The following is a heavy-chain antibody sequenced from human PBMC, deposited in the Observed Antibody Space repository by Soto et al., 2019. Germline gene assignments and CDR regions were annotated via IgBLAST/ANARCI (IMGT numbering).Heavy chain of an antibody. D-gene: IGHD3-10*01. CDR1: GFTFSSYG. CDR3: AKSGVRGVNHY. J-gene: IGHJ4*02. Sequence: QVQLVESGGGVVQPGRSLRLSCAASGFTFSSYGMHWVRQAPGKGLEWVAVISQDGSNKYYADSVKGRFTISRGNSKNTLYLQINSLIAEDPAVYFCAKSGVRGVNHYWRQGGLVTVSS. CDR2: ISQDGSNK. V-gene: IGHV3-30*18.